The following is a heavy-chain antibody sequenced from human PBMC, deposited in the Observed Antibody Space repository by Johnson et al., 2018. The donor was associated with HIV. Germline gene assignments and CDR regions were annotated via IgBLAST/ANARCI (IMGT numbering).Heavy chain of an antibody. V-gene: IGHV3-9*01. Sequence: VQLVESGGGLVQPGRSLRLSCAASGFTFDDYAMHWVRQAPGKGLEWVSGISWNSGSIGYADSVKGRFTISRDNARNSLFLQMNSLRAEDTAVYYCARGGEYSSSLYAFDIWGQGTMVTVSS. J-gene: IGHJ3*02. CDR3: ARGGEYSSSLYAFDI. CDR1: GFTFDDYA. D-gene: IGHD6-13*01. CDR2: ISWNSGSI.